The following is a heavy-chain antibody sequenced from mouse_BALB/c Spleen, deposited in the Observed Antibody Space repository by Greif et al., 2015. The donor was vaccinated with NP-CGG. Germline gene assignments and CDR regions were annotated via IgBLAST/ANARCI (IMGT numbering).Heavy chain of an antibody. J-gene: IGHJ1*01. V-gene: IGHV5-6*01. CDR2: ISSGGSYT. D-gene: IGHD1-1*02. Sequence: EVKLVESGGDLVKPGGSLKLSCAASGFTFSSYGMSWVRQTPDKRLEWVATISSGGSYTYYPDSVKGRFTISRDNAKNTLYLQMSSLKSEDTAMYYCARHGGTDWHFDVWGAGTTVTVSS. CDR1: GFTFSSYG. CDR3: ARHGGTDWHFDV.